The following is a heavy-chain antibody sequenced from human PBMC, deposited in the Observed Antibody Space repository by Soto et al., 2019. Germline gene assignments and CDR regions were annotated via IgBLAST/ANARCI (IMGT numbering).Heavy chain of an antibody. Sequence: SETLSLTCTVSGGSISSSSYYWGWIRQPPGKGLEWIGSIYYSGSTYYNPSLKSRVTISVDTSKNQFSLKLSSVTAADTAVYYCARRGGWPGQEDDAFDIWGQGTMVTVSS. CDR1: GGSISSSSYY. V-gene: IGHV4-39*01. CDR3: ARRGGWPGQEDDAFDI. CDR2: IYYSGST. J-gene: IGHJ3*02. D-gene: IGHD3-16*01.